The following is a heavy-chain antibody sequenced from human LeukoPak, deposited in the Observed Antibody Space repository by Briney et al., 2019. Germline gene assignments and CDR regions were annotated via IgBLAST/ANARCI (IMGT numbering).Heavy chain of an antibody. CDR3: AREADAFDI. CDR2: IYRSGIT. CDR1: GYSISSGYY. J-gene: IGHJ3*02. V-gene: IGHV4-38-2*02. Sequence: PSETLSLTCTVSGYSISSGYYWGWIRQPPGKGLEWIGSIYRSGITSYNPSLKSRITISVDTSKNQFSLKLNSVTAADTAVYYCAREADAFDIWGQGTMVTVSS.